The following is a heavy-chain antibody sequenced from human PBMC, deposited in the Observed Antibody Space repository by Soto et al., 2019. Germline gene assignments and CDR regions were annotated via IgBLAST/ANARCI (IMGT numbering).Heavy chain of an antibody. Sequence: GGSLRLSCAASGFTFSSYGMHWVRQAPGKGLEWVAVISYDGSNKYYADSVKGRFTISRDNSKNTLYLQMNSLRAEDTAVYYCAKAQETYYDFWSGYDWGQGTLVTVSS. J-gene: IGHJ4*02. CDR2: ISYDGSNK. V-gene: IGHV3-30*18. D-gene: IGHD3-3*01. CDR1: GFTFSSYG. CDR3: AKAQETYYDFWSGYD.